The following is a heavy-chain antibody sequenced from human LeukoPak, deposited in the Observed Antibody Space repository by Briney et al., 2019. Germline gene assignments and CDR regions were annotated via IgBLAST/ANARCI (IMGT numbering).Heavy chain of an antibody. CDR3: VRDQGTWWFDH. V-gene: IGHV4-59*01. D-gene: IGHD1-1*01. J-gene: IGHJ5*02. CDR2: IYHSGST. CDR1: GASISTYY. Sequence: PSETLSLTCTVSGASISTYYWSWIRQPPGKGLEWIGYIYHSGSTNYSPSLKSRVTISIDTSKNQFSLKLSSVTAADTAVYYCVRDQGTWWFDHWGQGTLVTVSS.